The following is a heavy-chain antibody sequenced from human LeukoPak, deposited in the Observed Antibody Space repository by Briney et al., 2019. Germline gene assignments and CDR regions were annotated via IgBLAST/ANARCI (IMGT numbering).Heavy chain of an antibody. Sequence: GGSLRLSCAASGFTFSSYSMNWVRQAPGKGLEWVSYISSSSSTIYYADSVKGRFTISRDNAENSLYLQMNSLRAEDTAVYYCAKNDYDDYEFTYWGQGTLVTVSS. J-gene: IGHJ4*02. V-gene: IGHV3-48*01. CDR2: ISSSSSTI. CDR3: AKNDYDDYEFTY. CDR1: GFTFSSYS. D-gene: IGHD4-17*01.